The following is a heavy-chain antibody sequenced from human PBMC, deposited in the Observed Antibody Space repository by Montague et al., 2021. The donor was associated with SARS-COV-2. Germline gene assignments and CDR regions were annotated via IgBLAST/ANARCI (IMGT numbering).Heavy chain of an antibody. V-gene: IGHV4-34*01. Sequence: SETLSLTCGVYGGSFGDDHWSWIRQPPGKGLEWIGDIKQSGSTNYNPSXXGRVTISVDTSKNQFSLKLTSVTAADTAVYFCARGHLSVSMIVVVFTSASYYFDYWGQGAQVTVSS. CDR1: GGSFGDDH. CDR2: IKQSGST. D-gene: IGHD3-22*01. J-gene: IGHJ4*02. CDR3: ARGHLSVSMIVVVFTSASYYFDY.